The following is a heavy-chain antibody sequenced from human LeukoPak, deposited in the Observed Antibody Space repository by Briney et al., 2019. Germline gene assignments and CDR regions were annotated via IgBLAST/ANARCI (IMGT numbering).Heavy chain of an antibody. D-gene: IGHD5-12*01. V-gene: IGHV5-51*01. Sequence: GESLKISGKGSGYTFTSYWIGWVRQMPGKGLEWMGIIYPGDSHTRYSPSFQGQVTISADKSISTAYLQWSSLKASDTAMYYCATLKGGDDTEIDYWGRGALVTVSS. J-gene: IGHJ4*02. CDR2: IYPGDSHT. CDR1: GYTFTSYW. CDR3: ATLKGGDDTEIDY.